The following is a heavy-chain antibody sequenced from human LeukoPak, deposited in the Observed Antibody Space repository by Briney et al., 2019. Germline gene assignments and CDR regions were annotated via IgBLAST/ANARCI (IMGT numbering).Heavy chain of an antibody. J-gene: IGHJ4*02. V-gene: IGHV3-23*01. Sequence: QPGGSLRLSCAASGFTFSSYAMSWVRQAPGKGLEWVSAISGSGGSTYYADSVKGRFTISRDNSKNTLYLQMNSLRAEDTAVYYCAKTPGYCSSTSCEIYFDYWGQGTLVTVSS. D-gene: IGHD2-2*01. CDR2: ISGSGGST. CDR3: AKTPGYCSSTSCEIYFDY. CDR1: GFTFSSYA.